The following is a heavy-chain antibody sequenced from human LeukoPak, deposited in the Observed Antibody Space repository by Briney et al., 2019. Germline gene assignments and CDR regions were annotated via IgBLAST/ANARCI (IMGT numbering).Heavy chain of an antibody. CDR1: GGSITTGSYY. J-gene: IGHJ4*02. D-gene: IGHD2-2*01. CDR3: ARHKYQLPPGDY. V-gene: IGHV4-61*02. CDR2: IYTTGST. Sequence: PSQTLSLTCTVSGGSITTGSYYWIWIRQPAGKGLEWIGRIYTTGSTDYNPSLKSRVTISVDTSKNQFSLKLSSVTAADTAVYYCARHKYQLPPGDYWGREPWSPSPQ.